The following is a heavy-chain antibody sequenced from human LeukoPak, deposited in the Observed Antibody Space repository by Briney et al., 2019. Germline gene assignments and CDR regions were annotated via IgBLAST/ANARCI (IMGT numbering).Heavy chain of an antibody. Sequence: SETLSLTCTVSGGSIGSSSYYWGWIRQPPGKGLEWIGSIYYSGSTYYNPSLKSRVTISVDTSKNQFSLKLSSVTAADTAVYYCARLPEYYDSSGSDDAFDIWGQGTMVTVSS. V-gene: IGHV4-39*01. CDR3: ARLPEYYDSSGSDDAFDI. J-gene: IGHJ3*02. CDR1: GGSIGSSSYY. CDR2: IYYSGST. D-gene: IGHD3-22*01.